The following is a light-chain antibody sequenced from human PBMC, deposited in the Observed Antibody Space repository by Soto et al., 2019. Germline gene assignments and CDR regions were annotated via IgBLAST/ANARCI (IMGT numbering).Light chain of an antibody. V-gene: IGKV3-15*01. Sequence: EIVLTQSPATLSVSPGERATLSCRTCQSVGSNLAWYQQKPGQAPRLLIYGAFIRAPGFPVTFRGTGSGSEFTLTITSLQSEDGALYYCQQYDKWPYTFGQGTNLEIK. J-gene: IGKJ2*01. CDR3: QQYDKWPYT. CDR2: GAF. CDR1: QSVGSN.